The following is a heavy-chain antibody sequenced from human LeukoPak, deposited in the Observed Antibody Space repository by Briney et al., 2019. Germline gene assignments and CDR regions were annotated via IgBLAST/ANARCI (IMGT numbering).Heavy chain of an antibody. CDR1: GYRFTDYW. D-gene: IGHD3-10*01. CDR2: INTNTGGT. CDR3: ARGGSFHEFDI. J-gene: IGHJ3*02. V-gene: IGHV1-2*02. Sequence: ASVKVSCKASGYRFTDYWIQWVRQAPGQGLGWVGWINTNTGGTVYAQKFQGRVTMTRDTSLTTSYMDLSRLTSDDTAVYYCARGGSFHEFDIWGQGTMVIVSS.